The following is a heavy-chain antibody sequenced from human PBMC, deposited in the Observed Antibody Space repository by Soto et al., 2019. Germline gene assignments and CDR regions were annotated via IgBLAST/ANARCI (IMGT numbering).Heavy chain of an antibody. J-gene: IGHJ4*02. Sequence: EVQLLESGGGWVQPGGSLRLSCAASGFTFSSYAMSWVRQAPGKGLEWVSAISGSGGSTYYADSVKGRFTISRDNSKNRLYLQMNSLSAEATAVYYCANGSGGFGEFDYWRQATIVTVSS. CDR1: GFTFSSYA. CDR2: ISGSGGST. V-gene: IGHV3-23*01. D-gene: IGHD3-10*01. CDR3: ANGSGGFGEFDY.